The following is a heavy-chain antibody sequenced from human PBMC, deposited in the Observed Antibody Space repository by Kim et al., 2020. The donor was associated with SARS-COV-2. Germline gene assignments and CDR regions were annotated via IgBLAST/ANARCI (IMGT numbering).Heavy chain of an antibody. D-gene: IGHD6-6*01. CDR1: GFTFSSYA. CDR3: AKRHSSSSGYCYYGMDV. Sequence: GGSLRLSCAASGFTFSSYAMNWVRQAPGKGLEWVSSISGSGGSTYYADSVKGRFTISRDNSKNTLYLQMNSLRAEDTAVYYCAKRHSSSSGYCYYGMDVWGQGTTVTVSS. J-gene: IGHJ6*02. V-gene: IGHV3-23*01. CDR2: ISGSGGST.